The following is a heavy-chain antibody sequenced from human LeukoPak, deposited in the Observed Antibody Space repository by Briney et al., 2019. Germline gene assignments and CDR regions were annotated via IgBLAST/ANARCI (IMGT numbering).Heavy chain of an antibody. Sequence: PGGSLRLSCAASGLTFSSYGMHWVRQAPGKGLEWVAVILNDGTRKYYAESVKGRFTISRDNAKNSLYLQMNSLRAEDTAVYYCALYNWNPKRDLDYWGQGTLVTVSS. V-gene: IGHV3-30*03. CDR2: ILNDGTRK. CDR1: GLTFSSYG. D-gene: IGHD1-20*01. J-gene: IGHJ4*02. CDR3: ALYNWNPKRDLDY.